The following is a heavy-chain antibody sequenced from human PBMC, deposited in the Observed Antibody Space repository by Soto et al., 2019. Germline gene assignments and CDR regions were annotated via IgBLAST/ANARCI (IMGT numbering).Heavy chain of an antibody. D-gene: IGHD3-22*01. CDR1: GYTFTGYY. CDR2: INPSGGST. Sequence: GASVKVSCKASGYTFTGYYMHWVRQAPGQGLEWMGIINPSGGSTSYAQKFQGRVTMTRDTSTSTVYMELSSLRSEDTAVYYCARYHYDSSGYYYAFDIWGQGTMVTVSS. V-gene: IGHV1-46*03. J-gene: IGHJ3*02. CDR3: ARYHYDSSGYYYAFDI.